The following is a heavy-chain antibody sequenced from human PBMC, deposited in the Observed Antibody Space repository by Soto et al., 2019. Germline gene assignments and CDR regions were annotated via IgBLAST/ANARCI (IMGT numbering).Heavy chain of an antibody. Sequence: QVQLVESGGGLVKPGGSLRLSCAPSGFIFSDYYMHWIRQAPGKGLEWISYISGNGRIIQYADSAKGRFTISRDNAQNSLYLHMNSLRAEDTALYFCARDFDADSRTDFDYWGQGTLVTVSS. J-gene: IGHJ4*02. CDR2: ISGNGRII. D-gene: IGHD4-17*01. CDR3: ARDFDADSRTDFDY. V-gene: IGHV3-11*01. CDR1: GFIFSDYY.